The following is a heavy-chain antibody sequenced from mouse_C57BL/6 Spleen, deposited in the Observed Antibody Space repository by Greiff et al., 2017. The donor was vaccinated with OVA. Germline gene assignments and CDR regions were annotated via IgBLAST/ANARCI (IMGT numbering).Heavy chain of an antibody. CDR1: GYTFTSYG. V-gene: IGHV1-81*01. D-gene: IGHD2-3*01. J-gene: IGHJ2*01. CDR2: IYPRSGNT. CDR3: ARRIYDGYYDDY. Sequence: VQLQQSGAELARPGASVKLSCKASGYTFTSYGISWVKQRPGQGLEWIGEIYPRSGNTYYNEKFKGKATLTADKSSSTAYMELRSMTSEDSAVDFCARRIYDGYYDDYWGQGTTLTVSS.